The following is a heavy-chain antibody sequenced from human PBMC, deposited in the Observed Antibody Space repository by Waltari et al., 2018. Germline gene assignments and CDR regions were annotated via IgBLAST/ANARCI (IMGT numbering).Heavy chain of an antibody. CDR3: ATEHYDSSGYFTRGPFDI. J-gene: IGHJ3*02. Sequence: QVQLVQSGAEVKKPGASVKVSCKVSGYTLTELSMHWVRQAPGKGLEWMGGFDPEDGETIYAQKFQGRVTMTEDTSTDTAYMGLSSLRSEDTAVYYCATEHYDSSGYFTRGPFDIWGQGTMVTVSS. CDR1: GYTLTELS. D-gene: IGHD3-22*01. CDR2: FDPEDGET. V-gene: IGHV1-24*01.